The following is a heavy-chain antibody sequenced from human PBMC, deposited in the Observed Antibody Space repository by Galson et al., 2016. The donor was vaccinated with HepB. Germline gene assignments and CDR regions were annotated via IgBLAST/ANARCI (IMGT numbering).Heavy chain of an antibody. V-gene: IGHV3-11*06. D-gene: IGHD2-21*02. J-gene: IGHJ4*02. CDR2: ISVTSTYT. CDR1: GFTFSDYY. Sequence: SLRLSCAASGFTFSDYYMSWIRQAPGEGLEWVSYISVTSTYTNYADSVKGRFTVSRDNAKNSLYLQMNTLRAEDTAIYYCARERGSYCGGDCSDYYFDYWGQGTLVTVSS. CDR3: ARERGSYCGGDCSDYYFDY.